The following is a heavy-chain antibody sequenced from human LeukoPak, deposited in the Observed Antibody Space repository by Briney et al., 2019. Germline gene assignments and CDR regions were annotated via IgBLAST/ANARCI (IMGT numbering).Heavy chain of an antibody. CDR3: AKNISLGY. Sequence: GESLRLSCAASGFTLSTYAMSWVRQAPGKGLEWVSSISGSGGSTYYADSVKGRFTISRDSSKNTLYLQMNSLRAEDTAVYYCAKNISLGYWGQGTLVTVSS. V-gene: IGHV3-23*01. CDR1: GFTLSTYA. J-gene: IGHJ4*02. D-gene: IGHD1-26*01. CDR2: ISGSGGST.